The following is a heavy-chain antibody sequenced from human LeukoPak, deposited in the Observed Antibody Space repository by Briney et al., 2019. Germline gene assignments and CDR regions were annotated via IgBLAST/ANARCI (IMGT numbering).Heavy chain of an antibody. Sequence: PGGSLRLSCAASGFTFGTYEMNWVRQAPGKGLEWVSYISSSGSTIYYADSVKGRFTISRDNAKNSLYLQMNSLRDEDTAVYYCARDNSGWSRYFDHWGQGTLVTVSS. CDR1: GFTFGTYE. V-gene: IGHV3-48*03. D-gene: IGHD6-19*01. CDR3: ARDNSGWSRYFDH. J-gene: IGHJ4*02. CDR2: ISSSGSTI.